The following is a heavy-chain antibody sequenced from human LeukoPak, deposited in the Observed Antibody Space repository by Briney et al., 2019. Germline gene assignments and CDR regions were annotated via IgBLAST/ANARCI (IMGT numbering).Heavy chain of an antibody. V-gene: IGHV3-9*01. Sequence: GRSLRLSCAASGFTFDDYAMHWVRQAPGKGLEWVSGISWNSGSIGYADSVKGRFIISRDNAKNSLYLQMNSLRAEDTALYYCARKRSGYSSGWHAYYFDYWGQGTLVTVSS. CDR3: ARKRSGYSSGWHAYYFDY. CDR2: ISWNSGSI. D-gene: IGHD6-19*01. J-gene: IGHJ4*02. CDR1: GFTFDDYA.